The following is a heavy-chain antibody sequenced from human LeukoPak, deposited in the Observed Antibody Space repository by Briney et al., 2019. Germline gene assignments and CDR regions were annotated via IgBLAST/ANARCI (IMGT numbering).Heavy chain of an antibody. CDR3: ARDGAGIAVAGTPLDY. J-gene: IGHJ4*02. CDR2: IYYSGST. Sequence: SETLSLTCTVSGGSISSSSYYWGWIRQPPGKGLGWIGSIYYSGSTYYNPSLKSRVTISVDTSKNQFSLKLSSVTAADTAVYYCARDGAGIAVAGTPLDYWGQGTLVTVSS. D-gene: IGHD6-19*01. CDR1: GGSISSSSYY. V-gene: IGHV4-39*07.